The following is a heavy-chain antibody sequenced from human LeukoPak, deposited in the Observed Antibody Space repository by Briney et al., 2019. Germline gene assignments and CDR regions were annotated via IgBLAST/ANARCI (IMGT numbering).Heavy chain of an antibody. J-gene: IGHJ4*02. Sequence: GGSLRLSCAASGFTFSSYAMSWVRQAPGKGLEWVSAISGSGGSTYYADSVKGRFTISRDNSRNTLYLQMNSLRAEDTAVYYCAKGDWELLQPIDYWGQGTLVTVSS. CDR1: GFTFSSYA. V-gene: IGHV3-23*01. CDR2: ISGSGGST. D-gene: IGHD1-26*01. CDR3: AKGDWELLQPIDY.